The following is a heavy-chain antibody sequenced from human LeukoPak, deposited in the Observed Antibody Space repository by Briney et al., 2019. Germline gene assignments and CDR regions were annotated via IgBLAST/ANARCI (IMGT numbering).Heavy chain of an antibody. D-gene: IGHD3-16*01. Sequence: GGSLRLSCAASGFTFSGSAMHWVRQASGKGLEWVGRIRSKANSYATAYAASVKGRFTISRDDSKNTAYLQMNSLKTEDTAVYYCTRRQTEVGLYYYYYYMDVWGKGTTVTVSS. CDR2: IRSKANSYAT. V-gene: IGHV3-73*01. J-gene: IGHJ6*03. CDR3: TRRQTEVGLYYYYYYMDV. CDR1: GFTFSGSA.